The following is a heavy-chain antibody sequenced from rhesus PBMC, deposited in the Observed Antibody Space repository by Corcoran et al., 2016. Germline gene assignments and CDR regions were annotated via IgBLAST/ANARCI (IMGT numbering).Heavy chain of an antibody. J-gene: IGHJ4*01. D-gene: IGHD3-16*01. CDR3: ARTSYYYGDGFDY. CDR1: GGSISGYYF. CDR2: IDDGSWST. V-gene: IGHV4-143*01. Sequence: QVQLQESGPGVVKPSETLSLTCAVSGGSISGYYFWSWIRPPPGKGLEWFWYIDDGSWSTSYNPSLKNRVIISKDTSKNQFSLKLRSVTAADTAVYYCARTSYYYGDGFDYWGQGVLVTVSS.